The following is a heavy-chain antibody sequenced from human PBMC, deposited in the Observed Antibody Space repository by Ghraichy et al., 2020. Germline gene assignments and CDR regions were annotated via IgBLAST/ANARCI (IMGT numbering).Heavy chain of an antibody. Sequence: GGSLRLSCAASGFTFDDYGMSWVRQAPGKGLEWVSGINWNGGSTGYADSVKGRFTISRDNAKNSLYLQMNSLRAEDTALYHCAKMSYYYDSSGTRVEGTLEYWGQGTLVTVSS. CDR3: AKMSYYYDSSGTRVEGTLEY. CDR2: INWNGGST. CDR1: GFTFDDYG. V-gene: IGHV3-20*01. D-gene: IGHD3-22*01. J-gene: IGHJ4*02.